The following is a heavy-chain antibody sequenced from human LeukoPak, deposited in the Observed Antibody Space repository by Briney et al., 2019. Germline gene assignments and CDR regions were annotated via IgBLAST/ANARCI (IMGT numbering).Heavy chain of an antibody. CDR1: RFTFSSYG. Sequence: TGGSLRLSCAASRFTFSSYGMHWVRQAPGKGLEWVAVIWYDGSNKYYADSVKGRFTISRDNSKNTLYLQMNSLRAEDTAVYYCAKSGLPYYDILTGFEYYFDYWGQGTLVTVSS. CDR3: AKSGLPYYDILTGFEYYFDY. CDR2: IWYDGSNK. D-gene: IGHD3-9*01. V-gene: IGHV3-33*06. J-gene: IGHJ4*02.